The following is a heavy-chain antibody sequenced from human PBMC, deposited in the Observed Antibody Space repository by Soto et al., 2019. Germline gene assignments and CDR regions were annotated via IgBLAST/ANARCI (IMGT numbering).Heavy chain of an antibody. J-gene: IGHJ6*03. V-gene: IGHV1-2*04. CDR1: GYTFTGYY. CDR2: INPNSGGT. Sequence: ASVKVSCKASGYTFTGYYMHWVRQAPGQGLEWMGWINPNSGGTNYAQKFQGWVTMTRDTSISTAYMELSRLRSDDTAVYYCARANSVGSSLGYYYYYMDVWGKGTTVTVSS. CDR3: ARANSVGSSLGYYYYYMDV. D-gene: IGHD6-13*01.